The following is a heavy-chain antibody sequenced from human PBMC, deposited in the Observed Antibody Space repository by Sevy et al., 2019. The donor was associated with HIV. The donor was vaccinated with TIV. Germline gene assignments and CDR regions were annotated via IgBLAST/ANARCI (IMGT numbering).Heavy chain of an antibody. CDR1: GYTFTNYV. CDR3: ARDPFRGHDDPDDCFDY. Sequence: ASVKVSCKASGYTFTNYVMHWVRQAPGQSLEWMGSINAGDGDTKYPQHFQGRVAITWDTSASTAYLELNRLRSEDTDLYYYARDPFRGHDDPDDCFDYWGQGTLVTVSS. CDR2: INAGDGDT. V-gene: IGHV1-3*01. D-gene: IGHD3-3*01. J-gene: IGHJ4*02.